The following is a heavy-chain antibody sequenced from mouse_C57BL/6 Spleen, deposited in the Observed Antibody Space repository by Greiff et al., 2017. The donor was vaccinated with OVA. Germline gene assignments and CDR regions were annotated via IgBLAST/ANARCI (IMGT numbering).Heavy chain of an antibody. CDR1: GYTFTSYW. Sequence: QVQLQQPGTELVKPGASVKLSCTASGYTFTSYWMHWVKQRPGQGLEWIGNINPSNGGTNYNEKFKSKATLTVAKSSSTAYMQLSSLTSEDSAVYYCARGYGSSPYAMDYWGQGTSVTVSS. CDR2: INPSNGGT. J-gene: IGHJ4*01. D-gene: IGHD1-1*01. CDR3: ARGYGSSPYAMDY. V-gene: IGHV1-53*01.